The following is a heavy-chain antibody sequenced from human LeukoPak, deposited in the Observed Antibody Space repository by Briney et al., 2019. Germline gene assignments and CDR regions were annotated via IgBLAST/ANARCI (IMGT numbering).Heavy chain of an antibody. CDR2: IIPIFGTA. V-gene: IGHV1-69*06. Sequence: GSSVKVSCKASGGTFSSYAISWVRQAPGQGLEWMGGIIPIFGTANYAQKFQGRVTITADKSTSTAYMELSSLRSEDTAVYYCATSFAGYSPEAFDIWGQGTMVTVSS. CDR1: GGTFSSYA. J-gene: IGHJ3*02. CDR3: ATSFAGYSPEAFDI. D-gene: IGHD6-13*01.